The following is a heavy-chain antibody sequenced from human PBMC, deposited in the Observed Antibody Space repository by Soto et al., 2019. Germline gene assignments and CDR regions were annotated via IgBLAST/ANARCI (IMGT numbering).Heavy chain of an antibody. Sequence: HPGGSLRLSCAASGFTFSSYGMHWVRQAPGKGLEWVAVIWYDGSNKYYADSVKGRFTISRDNSKNTLYLQMNSLRAEDTAVYYCARATGVVVPAAQPEPYYYYGMDVWGQGTTVTVSS. CDR1: GFTFSSYG. D-gene: IGHD2-2*01. J-gene: IGHJ6*02. V-gene: IGHV3-33*01. CDR3: ARATGVVVPAAQPEPYYYYGMDV. CDR2: IWYDGSNK.